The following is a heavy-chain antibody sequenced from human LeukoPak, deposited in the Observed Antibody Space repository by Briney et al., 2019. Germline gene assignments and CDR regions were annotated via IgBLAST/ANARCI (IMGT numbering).Heavy chain of an antibody. CDR1: GGSFSGYY. D-gene: IGHD3-22*01. Sequence: SETLSLTCAVYGGSFSGYYWSWIRQPPGKGLEWIGEINHSGSTNYNPSLKSRVTISVDTSKNQFSLKLSSVTAADTAVYYCARKKGAYYYDSSGYFKNNWFDPWGQGTLVTVSS. J-gene: IGHJ5*02. CDR2: INHSGST. V-gene: IGHV4-34*01. CDR3: ARKKGAYYYDSSGYFKNNWFDP.